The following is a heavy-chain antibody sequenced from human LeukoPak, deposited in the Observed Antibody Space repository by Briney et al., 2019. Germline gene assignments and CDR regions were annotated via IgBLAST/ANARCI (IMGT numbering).Heavy chain of an antibody. CDR1: GGSINSYY. Sequence: PSETLSLTCTVSGGSINSYYWSWIRQPPGQGLEWIGYIYYNGRTNYNPSLRGRGTISFDRAKNHFSLKLSSVTAADTAVYYCARSKSGTYSWFDPWGQGTLVTVSS. CDR2: IYYNGRT. CDR3: ARSKSGTYSWFDP. D-gene: IGHD1-26*01. J-gene: IGHJ5*02. V-gene: IGHV4-59*08.